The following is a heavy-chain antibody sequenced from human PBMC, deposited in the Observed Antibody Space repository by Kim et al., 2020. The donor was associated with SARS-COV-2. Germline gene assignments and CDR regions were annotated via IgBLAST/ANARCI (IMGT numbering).Heavy chain of an antibody. CDR2: VSGSGGST. V-gene: IGHV3-23*01. J-gene: IGHJ4*02. Sequence: GGSLRLSCAASGFTFSSYAMSWVRQAPGKGPEWVSLVSGSGGSTYHADSVKGRFAISRDNSKKTLYLQMNSLRAEDTAVYYCAKGESNNCSFFDYWGQGT. CDR1: GFTFSSYA. CDR3: AKGESNNCSFFDY. D-gene: IGHD1-1*01.